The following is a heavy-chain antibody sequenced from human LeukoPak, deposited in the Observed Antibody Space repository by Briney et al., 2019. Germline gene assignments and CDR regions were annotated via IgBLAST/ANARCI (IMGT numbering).Heavy chain of an antibody. CDR3: ARENPDIVVVPAAIRAYYYGMDV. J-gene: IGHJ6*02. CDR2: IIPIFGKA. CDR1: GGTFSSYA. V-gene: IGHV1-69*01. D-gene: IGHD2-2*02. Sequence: SVTVSCKASGGTFSSYAISWVRQAPGQGLEWMGGIIPIFGKANYAQKFQGRVTITADESTSTAYMELSSLRSEDTAVYYCARENPDIVVVPAAIRAYYYGMDVWGQGTTVTVSS.